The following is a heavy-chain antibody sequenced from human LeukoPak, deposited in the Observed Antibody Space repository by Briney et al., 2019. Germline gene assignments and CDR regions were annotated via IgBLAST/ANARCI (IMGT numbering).Heavy chain of an antibody. CDR1: GYSISSGYF. V-gene: IGHV4-38-2*02. CDR2: IYHSGST. CDR3: AREHPSNYFDY. Sequence: SETLSLTCSVSGYSISSGYFWGWIRQPPGKGLEWIGRIYHSGSTNYNPSLKSRVTISVDTSKNQFSLKLSSVTAADTAVYYCAREHPSNYFDYWGQGTLVTVSS. D-gene: IGHD6-6*01. J-gene: IGHJ4*02.